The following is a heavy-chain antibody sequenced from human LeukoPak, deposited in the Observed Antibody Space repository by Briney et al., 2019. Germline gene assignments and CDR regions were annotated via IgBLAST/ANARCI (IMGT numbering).Heavy chain of an antibody. J-gene: IGHJ6*02. D-gene: IGHD2-2*01. CDR2: INHSGST. CDR1: GGSFSGYY. Sequence: KASETLSLTCAVYGGSFSGYYWSWIRQPPGKGLEWIGEINHSGSTNYNPSLKSRVTISVDTSKNQFSLKLSSVTAADTAVYYCGPPKVCSSTSCYGGAGRDGRDVGAQGTTVPVSS. CDR3: GPPKVCSSTSCYGGAGRDGRDV. V-gene: IGHV4-34*01.